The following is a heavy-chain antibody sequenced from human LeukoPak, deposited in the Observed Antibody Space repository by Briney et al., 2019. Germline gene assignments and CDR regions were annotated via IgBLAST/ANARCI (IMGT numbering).Heavy chain of an antibody. Sequence: ASVKVSCKASGYTFTSYGISWVRQAPGQGLEWMGWISAYNGNTNYAQKLQGRVTMTTDTSTSTAYMELRSLRSDDTAVYYCARGAVVAAATQGKGLVYYYYGMDVWGQGTTVTVSS. J-gene: IGHJ6*02. V-gene: IGHV1-18*01. CDR1: GYTFTSYG. CDR3: ARGAVVAAATQGKGLVYYYYGMDV. CDR2: ISAYNGNT. D-gene: IGHD2-15*01.